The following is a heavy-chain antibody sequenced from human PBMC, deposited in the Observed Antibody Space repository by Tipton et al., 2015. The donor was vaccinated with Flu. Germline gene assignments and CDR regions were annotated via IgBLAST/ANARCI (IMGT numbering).Heavy chain of an antibody. D-gene: IGHD2-21*01. J-gene: IGHJ2*01. V-gene: IGHV1-8*01. CDR3: GRHIRTGWTVDL. CDR1: GFTFTSYD. Sequence: QLVQSGAEVKKPGASVKVSCKASGFTFTSYDINWVRQATGQGLEWMGWMNPNSGNTGYAQKFQGRVTMTRNTSISTAYMELSSLRSEDTAVYYCGRHIRTGWTVDLWGRGTLVTVSS. CDR2: MNPNSGNT.